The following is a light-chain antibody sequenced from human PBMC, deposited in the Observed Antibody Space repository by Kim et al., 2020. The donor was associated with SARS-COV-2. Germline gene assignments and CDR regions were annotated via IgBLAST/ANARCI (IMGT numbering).Light chain of an antibody. V-gene: IGKV2-28*01. J-gene: IGKJ4*01. CDR1: RSLQNRNGNNY. CDR3: MQVLQTPLT. Sequence: PESSSCRSSRSLQNRNGNNYIEWYLQKPGQSPQLLLYLGARRASGVPDRFSGSGSGTDFTLEISRVEAEDVGVYYCMQVLQTPLTFGGGTKVDIK. CDR2: LGA.